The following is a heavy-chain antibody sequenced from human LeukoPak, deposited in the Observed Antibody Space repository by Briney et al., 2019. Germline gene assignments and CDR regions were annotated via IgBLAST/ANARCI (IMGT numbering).Heavy chain of an antibody. CDR2: IYDSGST. CDR3: ARKADDYVFDWFYP. J-gene: IGHJ5*02. Sequence: SATLSLTCTVSGGSISSSSYYWGWIRQPPGKGLEWIGRIYDSGSTYYNPSLKSRVTISVDTSKNQSSLQLSSMTAADTAVYSCARKADDYVFDWFYPWGQGELFTVSS. CDR1: GGSISSSSYY. V-gene: IGHV4-39*01. D-gene: IGHD3-16*01.